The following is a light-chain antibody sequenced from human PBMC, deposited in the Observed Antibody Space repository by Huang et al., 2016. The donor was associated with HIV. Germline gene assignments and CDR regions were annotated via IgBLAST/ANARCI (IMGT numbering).Light chain of an antibody. Sequence: DIQMTQSPSTLSASVGDRVTITCRASLSISSWLAWYQQKPGKAPKLLIYKESSLESGVPSRFSGSGSGTEFTLTISSLQPDDFATYYCQQYTTYFPTFGQGTKLEIK. CDR2: KES. J-gene: IGKJ2*01. CDR3: QQYTTYFPT. V-gene: IGKV1-5*03. CDR1: LSISSW.